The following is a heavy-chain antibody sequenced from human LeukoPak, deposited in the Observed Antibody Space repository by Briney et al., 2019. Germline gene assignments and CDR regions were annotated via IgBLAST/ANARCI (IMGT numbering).Heavy chain of an antibody. J-gene: IGHJ6*03. CDR1: GGSISSYY. CDR3: ARDGIAAAGPGDYYYYMDV. Sequence: SETLSLTCTVSGGSISSYYWSWIRQPPGEGLEWIGDIYYSGSTNYNPSLKSRVTISVDTSKNQFSLKLSSVTAADTAVYYCARDGIAAAGPGDYYYYMDVWGKGTTVTVSS. D-gene: IGHD6-13*01. CDR2: IYYSGST. V-gene: IGHV4-59*01.